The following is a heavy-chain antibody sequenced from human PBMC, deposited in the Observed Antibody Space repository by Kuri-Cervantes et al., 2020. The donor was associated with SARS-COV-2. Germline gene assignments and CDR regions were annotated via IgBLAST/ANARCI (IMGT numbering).Heavy chain of an antibody. CDR2: IYSGGST. J-gene: IGHJ3*02. Sequence: GESLKISCAASGFTVSSNYMSWVRQAPGKGLEWVSVIYSGGSTYYEASVKGRFNIFRDNSKNTLYLQMNSLRAEDTAVYYCAREAYNYYYDSSGYLLGGAFDIWGQGTMVTVSS. V-gene: IGHV3-53*01. CDR3: AREAYNYYYDSSGYLLGGAFDI. CDR1: GFTVSSNY. D-gene: IGHD3-22*01.